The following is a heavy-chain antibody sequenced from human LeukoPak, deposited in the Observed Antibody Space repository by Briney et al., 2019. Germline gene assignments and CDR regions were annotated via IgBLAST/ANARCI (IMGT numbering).Heavy chain of an antibody. D-gene: IGHD6-6*01. J-gene: IGHJ4*02. V-gene: IGHV3-23*01. Sequence: GGSLRLSCAASGFTFSGYVMSWVRQAPGQGLEWVSAISGSGGSTYYADSVKGRFTISRDNPKNTLYLQMNSLRAEDTAVYYCAKGGRYSSSKPPDYWGQGTLVTVSS. CDR3: AKGGRYSSSKPPDY. CDR1: GFTFSGYV. CDR2: ISGSGGST.